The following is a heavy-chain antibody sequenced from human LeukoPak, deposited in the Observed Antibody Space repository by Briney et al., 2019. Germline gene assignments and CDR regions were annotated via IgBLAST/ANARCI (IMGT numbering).Heavy chain of an antibody. CDR2: INPNSGGT. D-gene: IGHD2-2*01. Sequence: ASVKVSCKAPGYTFTGYYMHWVRQAPGQGLEWMGWINPNSGGTNYAQKFQGRVTMTRDTSISTAYMELSRLRSDDTAVYYCASGILYCSSTSCYDYWGQGTLVTVSS. CDR1: GYTFTGYY. CDR3: ASGILYCSSTSCYDY. J-gene: IGHJ4*02. V-gene: IGHV1-2*02.